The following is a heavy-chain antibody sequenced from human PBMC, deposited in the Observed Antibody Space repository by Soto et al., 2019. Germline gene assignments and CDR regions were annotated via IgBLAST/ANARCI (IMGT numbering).Heavy chain of an antibody. J-gene: IGHJ5*02. CDR3: AKLTNYYGSPSYSGWLDP. CDR2: ISGRGDST. CDR1: GFTFSSYA. V-gene: IGHV3-23*01. D-gene: IGHD3-10*01. Sequence: GGSLRLSCAASGFTFSSYAMSWVRQAPKKGLEWVSGISGRGDSTYYADSVKGRFTISRDKSKNTLYLQMNSLRAEDTALYYCAKLTNYYGSPSYSGWLDPWGQGTRVTVSS.